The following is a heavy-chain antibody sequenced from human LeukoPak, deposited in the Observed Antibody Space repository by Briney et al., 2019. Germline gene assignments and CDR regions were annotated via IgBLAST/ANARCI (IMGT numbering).Heavy chain of an antibody. CDR1: GFTFSSYA. Sequence: GGSLRLSCAASGFTFSSYAMSWVRQAPGKGLEWVSAISGSGGSTYYADSVKGRFTISRDNSKNTLYLQMNSLRAEDTAVYYCAKDPDLLLYFDWLGYYFDYWGQGTLVTVSS. V-gene: IGHV3-23*01. D-gene: IGHD3-9*01. CDR3: AKDPDLLLYFDWLGYYFDY. CDR2: ISGSGGST. J-gene: IGHJ4*02.